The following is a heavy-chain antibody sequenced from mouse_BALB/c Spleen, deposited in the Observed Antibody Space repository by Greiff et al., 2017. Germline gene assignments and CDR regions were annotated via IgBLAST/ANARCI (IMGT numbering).Heavy chain of an antibody. D-gene: IGHD1-1*01. Sequence: QVQLKQPGAELVMPGASVKMSCKASGYTFTDYWMHWVKQRPGQGLEWIGAIDTSDSYTSYNQKFKGKATLTVDESSSTAYMQLSSLTSEDSAVYYCAREGGAMSGWGQGTTLTVSS. CDR3: AREGGAMSG. CDR1: GYTFTDYW. CDR2: IDTSDSYT. J-gene: IGHJ2*01. V-gene: IGHV1-69*01.